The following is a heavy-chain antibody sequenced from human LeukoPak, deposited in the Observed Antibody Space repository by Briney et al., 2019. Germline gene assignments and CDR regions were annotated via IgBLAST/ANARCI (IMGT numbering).Heavy chain of an antibody. Sequence: SETLSLTCAVSGGSITSGGYSWSWLRQPPGKGLEFIGYIYHSGNTYYNPSLKSLLTISADRSENQLSLKLTSVTAADTAVYYCAKMSSSSNWFDPWGQGTLVTVSS. V-gene: IGHV4-30-2*01. CDR3: AKMSSSSNWFDP. CDR1: GGSITSGGYS. CDR2: IYHSGNT. J-gene: IGHJ5*02. D-gene: IGHD6-6*01.